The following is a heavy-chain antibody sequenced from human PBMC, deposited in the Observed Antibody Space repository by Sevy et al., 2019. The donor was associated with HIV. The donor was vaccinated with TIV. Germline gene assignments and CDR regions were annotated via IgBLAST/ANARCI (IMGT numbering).Heavy chain of an antibody. J-gene: IGHJ4*02. CDR3: ARGRLDCSSTSCYEYYFDY. D-gene: IGHD2-2*01. Sequence: GGSLRLSYAASGFTFSSYWMSWVRQAPGKGLEWVANIKQDGSEKYYVDSVKGRFTISRDNAKNSLYLQMNSLRAEDTAVYYCARGRLDCSSTSCYEYYFDYWGQGTLVTVSS. V-gene: IGHV3-7*04. CDR2: IKQDGSEK. CDR1: GFTFSSYW.